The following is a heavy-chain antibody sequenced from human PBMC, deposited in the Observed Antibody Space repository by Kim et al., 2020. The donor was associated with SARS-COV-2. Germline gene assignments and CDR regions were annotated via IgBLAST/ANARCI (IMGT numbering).Heavy chain of an antibody. CDR1: GGSISSSSYY. V-gene: IGHV4-39*01. Sequence: SETLYLTCTVSGGSISSSSYYWGWIRQPPGKGLEWIGSIYYSGSTYYNPSLKSRVTISVDTSKNQFSLKLSSVTAADTAVYYCARLDWSTIFDYWGQGTLVTVSS. D-gene: IGHD2-21*01. J-gene: IGHJ4*02. CDR3: ARLDWSTIFDY. CDR2: IYYSGST.